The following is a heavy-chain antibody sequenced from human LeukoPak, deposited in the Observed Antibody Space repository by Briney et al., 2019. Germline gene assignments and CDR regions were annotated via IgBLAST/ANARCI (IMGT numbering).Heavy chain of an antibody. D-gene: IGHD3-22*01. CDR1: GGSISSYY. J-gene: IGHJ4*02. CDR3: ARGFKSYYYDSSGYYTTYYFDY. CDR2: IYYSGST. Sequence: SETLSLTCAVSGGSISSYYWSWIRQPPGKGLEWIGYIYYSGSTNYNPSLKSRVTISVDTSKDQFSLKLSSVTAADTAVYYCARGFKSYYYDSSGYYTTYYFDYWGQGTLVTVSS. V-gene: IGHV4-59*01.